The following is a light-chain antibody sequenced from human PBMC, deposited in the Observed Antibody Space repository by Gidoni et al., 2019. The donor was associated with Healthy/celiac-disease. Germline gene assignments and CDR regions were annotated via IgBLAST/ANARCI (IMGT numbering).Light chain of an antibody. Sequence: DIQMTQSTSSLSASVGDRVTITCRASQSISSYLNWYQQKPGKAPKLLIYAASSLQSGVPSRFSGSGSGTDFTLTISSLQPEDFATYYCQQSYSTLPCTFGQGTKLEIK. J-gene: IGKJ2*02. CDR3: QQSYSTLPCT. CDR1: QSISSY. CDR2: AAS. V-gene: IGKV1-39*01.